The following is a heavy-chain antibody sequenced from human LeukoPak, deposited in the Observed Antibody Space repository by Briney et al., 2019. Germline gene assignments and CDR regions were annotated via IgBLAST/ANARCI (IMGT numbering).Heavy chain of an antibody. CDR1: GFTFSNAW. CDR2: IKSKTDGGTT. J-gene: IGHJ4*02. D-gene: IGHD2-15*01. CDR3: TTGFGGYCRGGSCYKRYFDY. V-gene: IGHV3-15*01. Sequence: GGSLRLSCAASGFTFSNAWMSWVRKAPGKGLEWVGRIKSKTDGGTTDYAAPVKGRFTISRDDSKNTLYLQMNSLKTEDTAVYYCTTGFGGYCRGGSCYKRYFDYWAREPWSPSPQ.